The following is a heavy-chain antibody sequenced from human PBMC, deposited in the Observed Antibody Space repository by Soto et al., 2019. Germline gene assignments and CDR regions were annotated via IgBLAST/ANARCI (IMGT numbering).Heavy chain of an antibody. V-gene: IGHV1-3*01. J-gene: IGHJ4*02. CDR1: GFAFTTYS. CDR3: ARELKAPGNSCGY. D-gene: IGHD6-13*01. Sequence: ASVKVSCKASGFAFTTYSLHWVRQAPGQRLEWMAWINGGNGNIEYSQKFQNRVTITRDTSASTVYMELSSLRSEDTAFYYCARELKAPGNSCGYWGRGALVAISS. CDR2: INGGNGNI.